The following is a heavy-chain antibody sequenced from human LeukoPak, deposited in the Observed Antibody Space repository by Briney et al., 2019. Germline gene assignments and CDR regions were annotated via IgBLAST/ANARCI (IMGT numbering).Heavy chain of an antibody. J-gene: IGHJ4*02. CDR2: INPHNGDT. CDR3: ATVRDIVVGGGPYYFDY. CDR1: GYTFIGYY. V-gene: IGHV1-2*02. D-gene: IGHD2-15*01. Sequence: GASVKVSCKASGYTFIGYYLHWVRQAPGQGLEWMGWINPHNGDTNYAQKSQGRVTMTRDTSITTAYMELSRLKPDDTAVYYCATVRDIVVGGGPYYFDYWGQGTLVTVSS.